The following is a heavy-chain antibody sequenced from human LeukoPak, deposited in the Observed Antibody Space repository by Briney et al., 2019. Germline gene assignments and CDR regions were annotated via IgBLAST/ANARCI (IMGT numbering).Heavy chain of an antibody. CDR2: IKQDRSEK. J-gene: IGHJ4*02. D-gene: IGHD6-19*01. CDR1: GFTFTNYW. V-gene: IGHV3-7*01. Sequence: GGSLRLSCAASGFTFTNYWMSWVRQAPGKGLELVANIKQDRSEKYYVDSVKGRFTISRDNAKNSLYLQMNSLRAEDTAVYYCARVMYSSGWSFDYWGQGTLVTVSS. CDR3: ARVMYSSGWSFDY.